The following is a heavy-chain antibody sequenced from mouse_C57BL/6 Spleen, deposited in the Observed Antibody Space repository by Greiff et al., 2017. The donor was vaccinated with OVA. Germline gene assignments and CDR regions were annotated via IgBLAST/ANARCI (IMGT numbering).Heavy chain of an antibody. V-gene: IGHV1-22*01. J-gene: IGHJ4*01. CDR2: INPNNGGT. Sequence: VQLQQSGPELVKPGASVKMSCKASGYTFTDYNMHWVKQSHGKSLEWIGYINPNNGGTSYNQKFKGKATLTVNKSSSTAYMELRSLTSEDSAVYYCARGALYYGSRDYYAMDYWGQGTSVTVSS. CDR1: GYTFTDYN. D-gene: IGHD1-1*01. CDR3: ARGALYYGSRDYYAMDY.